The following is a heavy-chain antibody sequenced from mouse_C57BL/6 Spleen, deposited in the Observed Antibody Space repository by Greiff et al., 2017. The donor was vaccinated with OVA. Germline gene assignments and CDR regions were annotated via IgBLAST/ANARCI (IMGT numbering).Heavy chain of an antibody. CDR3: VRDGGYYGSYAMDY. CDR1: GFTFNTYA. V-gene: IGHV10-3*01. D-gene: IGHD1-1*01. Sequence: EVQGVESGGGLVQPKGSLKLSCAASGFTFNTYAMHWVRQAPGKGLEWVARIRSKSSNYATYYADSVKDRFTISRDDSQSMLYLQMNNLKTEDTAMYYCVRDGGYYGSYAMDYWGQGTSVTVSS. CDR2: IRSKSSNYAT. J-gene: IGHJ4*01.